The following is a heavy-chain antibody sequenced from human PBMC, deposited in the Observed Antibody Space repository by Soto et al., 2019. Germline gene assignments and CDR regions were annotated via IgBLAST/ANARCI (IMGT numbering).Heavy chain of an antibody. D-gene: IGHD3-3*01. CDR3: AKGGLVLRFLEWLSTDYFDY. CDR1: GFTFDDYA. V-gene: IGHV3-9*01. J-gene: IGHJ4*02. Sequence: LKISCAASGFTFDDYAMHWVRQAPGKGLEWVSGISWNSGSIGYADSVKGRFTISRDNAKNSLYLQMNSLRAEDTALYYCAKGGLVLRFLEWLSTDYFDYWGQGTLVTVSS. CDR2: ISWNSGSI.